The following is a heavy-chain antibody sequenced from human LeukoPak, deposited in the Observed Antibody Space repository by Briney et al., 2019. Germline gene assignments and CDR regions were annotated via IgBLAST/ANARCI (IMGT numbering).Heavy chain of an antibody. D-gene: IGHD3-10*01. CDR1: GGSISNYY. CDR2: IYYSGST. Sequence: SETLALTCTVSGGSISNYYWSWMRQPPGKGLEWIGYIYYSGSTNHNPSLKSRVTISVDTSKNQFSLKLSSVTAADTAVYYCARGGYYGSGNDFRFDPWGQGTLVTVSS. CDR3: ARGGYYGSGNDFRFDP. J-gene: IGHJ5*02. V-gene: IGHV4-59*01.